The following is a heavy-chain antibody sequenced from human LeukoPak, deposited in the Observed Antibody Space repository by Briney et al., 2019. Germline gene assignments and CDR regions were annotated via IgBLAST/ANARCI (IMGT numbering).Heavy chain of an antibody. CDR2: IYYSGST. CDR3: ARGGYSCGPGGPHLDTFDY. CDR1: GGSISSGGYY. D-gene: IGHD5-18*01. Sequence: PSQTLSLTCTVSGGSISSGGYYWGWLRQQPGKGLEWIGYIYYSGSTYYNPSLKSRVTISVDTSKNQFSLKLSSVTAADTAVYYCARGGYSCGPGGPHLDTFDYWGQGTLVTVSS. J-gene: IGHJ4*02. V-gene: IGHV4-31*03.